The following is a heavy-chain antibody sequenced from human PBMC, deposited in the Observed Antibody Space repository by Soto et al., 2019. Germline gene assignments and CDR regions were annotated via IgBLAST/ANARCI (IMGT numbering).Heavy chain of an antibody. D-gene: IGHD2-21*01. CDR1: GFTVSSNY. J-gene: IGHJ4*02. CDR3: ARGLGERSHFGY. V-gene: IGHV3-66*01. Sequence: EVQLVESGGGLVQPGGSLRLSCAASGFTVSSNYMGWVRQAPGKGLEWVSTVKTGGDTYIADSVKGRCSVSRDNSRNTLYLQMNNLRAEDTALYYCARGLGERSHFGYWGQGTLVTVSS. CDR2: VKTGGDT.